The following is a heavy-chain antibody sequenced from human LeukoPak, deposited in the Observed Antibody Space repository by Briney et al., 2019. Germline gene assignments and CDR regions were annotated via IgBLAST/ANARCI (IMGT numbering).Heavy chain of an antibody. CDR3: ARSPLGYSGYARRHDACDI. D-gene: IGHD5-12*01. J-gene: IGHJ3*02. CDR1: GGSISSYY. V-gene: IGHV4-59*01. CDR2: IYYSGCT. Sequence: KPSETLSLTCTVSGGSISSYYWSWIRQPPGKGLEWIGHIYYSGCTNYNPSLKSRVTISVDTSKNQFSLKLSCVTAADTAVYYCARSPLGYSGYARRHDACDIWGQGTMVTVSS.